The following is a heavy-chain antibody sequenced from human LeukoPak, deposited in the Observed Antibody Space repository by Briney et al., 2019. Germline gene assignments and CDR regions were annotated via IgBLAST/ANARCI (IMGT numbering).Heavy chain of an antibody. Sequence: NPGGSPRLSCAASGFTFSNFGMSWVRQAPGKGLEWASSISTTGSDIYYTDSVKGRFTISRDNANNFLYLQVSSLRAEDTAVYYCATGYTSGTRIDYWGQGTLVSVSS. D-gene: IGHD6-19*01. J-gene: IGHJ4*02. CDR1: GFTFSNFG. V-gene: IGHV3-21*01. CDR2: ISTTGSDI. CDR3: ATGYTSGTRIDY.